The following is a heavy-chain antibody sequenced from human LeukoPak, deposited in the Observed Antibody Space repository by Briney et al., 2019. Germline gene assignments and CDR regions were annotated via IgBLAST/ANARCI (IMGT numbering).Heavy chain of an antibody. CDR1: GFTFSSYS. Sequence: PGGSLRLSCAASGFTFSSYSMNWVRQAPGKGLEWVSYISSSSSTIYYADSVKGRFTISRDNAKNSLYLQMNSLRAEDTAVYYCAREVAPGGKRGYYFDYWGQGTLVTVS. D-gene: IGHD4-23*01. J-gene: IGHJ4*02. V-gene: IGHV3-48*04. CDR2: ISSSSSTI. CDR3: AREVAPGGKRGYYFDY.